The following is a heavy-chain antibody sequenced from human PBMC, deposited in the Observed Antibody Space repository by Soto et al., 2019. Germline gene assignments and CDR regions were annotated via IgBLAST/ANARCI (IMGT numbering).Heavy chain of an antibody. CDR1: GASISSYF. J-gene: IGHJ5*02. D-gene: IGHD6-19*01. Sequence: SEALSLTCTVSGASISSYFWTWIRQPAGKGLDWIGRISTSGTTNYNPSLKSRVTMSVDTSKNHFSLNLSSVTAADTAVYYCAREAGPDRWFDPWGQGTLVTVSS. V-gene: IGHV4-4*07. CDR2: ISTSGTT. CDR3: AREAGPDRWFDP.